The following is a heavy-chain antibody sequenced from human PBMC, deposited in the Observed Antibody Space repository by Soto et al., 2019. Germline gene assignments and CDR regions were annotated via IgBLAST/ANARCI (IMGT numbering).Heavy chain of an antibody. V-gene: IGHV4-59*08. CDR1: GGSISSYY. CDR3: ARTSTAARPSNWFDP. D-gene: IGHD6-6*01. J-gene: IGHJ5*02. CDR2: IYYSGST. Sequence: ASETLSLTCTVSGGSISSYYWSWIRQPPGKGLEWIGYIYYSGSTNYNPSLKSRVTISVDTSKNQFSLKLSSVTAADTAVYYCARTSTAARPSNWFDPWGQGTLVTVSS.